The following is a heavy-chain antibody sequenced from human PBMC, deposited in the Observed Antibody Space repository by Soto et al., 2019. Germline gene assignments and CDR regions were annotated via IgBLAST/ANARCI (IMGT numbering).Heavy chain of an antibody. Sequence: GGSLRPSCAASGFTFRSYGMTWVRQAPGKGLEWVSLIYSDGTTYYADSVKGRSTISRDNSKNTLYLQMNSLRAEDTAVYYCARGYDNSGYYGWFDPWGQGTLVTVSS. V-gene: IGHV3-53*01. CDR3: ARGYDNSGYYGWFDP. J-gene: IGHJ5*02. CDR2: IYSDGTT. CDR1: GFTFRSYG. D-gene: IGHD3-22*01.